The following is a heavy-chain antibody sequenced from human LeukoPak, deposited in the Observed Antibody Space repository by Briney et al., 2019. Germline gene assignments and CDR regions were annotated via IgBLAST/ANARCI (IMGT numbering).Heavy chain of an antibody. Sequence: ASVKVSCKASGGTFSSYAISWVRQAPGQGLEWMGGIIPIFGTANYAQKFQGRVTITADKSTSTAYMELSSLRSEDTAVYYCASVPSGYDLFNYFDYWGQGTLVTVSS. J-gene: IGHJ4*02. D-gene: IGHD5-12*01. CDR1: GGTFSSYA. CDR3: ASVPSGYDLFNYFDY. V-gene: IGHV1-69*06. CDR2: IIPIFGTA.